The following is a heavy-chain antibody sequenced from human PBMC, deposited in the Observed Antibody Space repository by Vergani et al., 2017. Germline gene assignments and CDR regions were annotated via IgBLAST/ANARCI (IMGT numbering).Heavy chain of an antibody. CDR1: GAPISYWC. J-gene: IGHJ3*02. CDR3: VRVLHTSYILGAFDI. V-gene: IGHV4-4*07. CDR2: IDVKGNS. D-gene: IGHD2-21*01. Sequence: QVQMQESGPGLVKTSETLSLTCSASGAPISYWCWSWLRQPAGEGLEWIGLIDVKGNSNFSPSLESRVTMSADASRGRFSLNLRSVTTSDTAVYYCVRVLHTSYILGAFDIWGQGIKVTVSS.